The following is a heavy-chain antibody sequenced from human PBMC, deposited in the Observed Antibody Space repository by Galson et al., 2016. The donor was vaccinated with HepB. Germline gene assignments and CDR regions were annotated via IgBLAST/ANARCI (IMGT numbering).Heavy chain of an antibody. D-gene: IGHD3-16*01. CDR3: ARVRGGPAIGRDAFAV. Sequence: SLRLSCAASGFTFSSYAMSWFRQAPGKGLEWVSAISGRDGTTQYADSVKGRFIISRDNSENSLYLQMNSLRAEDTAVYYCARVRGGPAIGRDAFAVCGQGTLVTVSS. J-gene: IGHJ3*01. V-gene: IGHV3-23*01. CDR1: GFTFSSYA. CDR2: ISGRDGTT.